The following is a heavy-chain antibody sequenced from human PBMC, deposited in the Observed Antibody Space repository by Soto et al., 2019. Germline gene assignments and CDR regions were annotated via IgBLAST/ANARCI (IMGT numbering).Heavy chain of an antibody. CDR2: ISYDGSNK. V-gene: IGHV3-30-3*01. CDR3: AGGDTAMVPDY. D-gene: IGHD5-18*01. Sequence: GGSLRLSCAASGFTFSSYAMHWVRQAPGKGLEWVAVISYDGSNKYYADSVKGRFTISRDNSKNTLYLQMNSLRAEDTAVYYCAGGDTAMVPDYWGQGTLVTVSS. J-gene: IGHJ4*02. CDR1: GFTFSSYA.